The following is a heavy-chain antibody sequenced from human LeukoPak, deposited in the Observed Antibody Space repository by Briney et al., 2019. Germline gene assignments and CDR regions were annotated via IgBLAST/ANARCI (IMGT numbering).Heavy chain of an antibody. J-gene: IGHJ3*02. V-gene: IGHV3-23*01. CDR1: GFTFSSYA. D-gene: IGHD3-3*01. Sequence: GGSLRLSCAASGFTFSSYAMSWVRQAPGKGLEWVSAISGSGGSTYYADSVKGRFTISRDNSKNTLYLQMNSLRAEDTAVYYCAKDETTYYDFGSGHDAFDIWGQGTMVTVSS. CDR3: AKDETTYYDFGSGHDAFDI. CDR2: ISGSGGST.